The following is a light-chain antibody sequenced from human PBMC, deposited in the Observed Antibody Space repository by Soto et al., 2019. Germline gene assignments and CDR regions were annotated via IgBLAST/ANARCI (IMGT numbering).Light chain of an antibody. CDR3: ATWDDSLNGFYV. V-gene: IGLV1-47*01. J-gene: IGLJ1*01. CDR1: TSNIGSNY. CDR2: RNN. Sequence: QSVLTQPPSASGTPGQGVTISRSRSTSNIGSNYVYWYQQLPGTAPKLLIYRNNQRPSGVPDRFSGSKSGTSASLAISGLRSDDEADYFCATWDDSLNGFYVFGTGTKVTVL.